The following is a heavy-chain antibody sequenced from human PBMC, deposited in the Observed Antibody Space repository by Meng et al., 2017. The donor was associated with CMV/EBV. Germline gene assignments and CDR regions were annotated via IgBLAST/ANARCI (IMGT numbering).Heavy chain of an antibody. J-gene: IGHJ4*02. CDR1: GVYS. Sequence: GVYSSSWTRQPPGKGLEWIGYIYYSWRTYYNPSLKSRVTISVDTSKHQFSLKLSSVTAADTAVYYCARDHYDYVWGSYRSVRYFDYWGQGTLVTVSS. V-gene: IGHV4-30-4*08. D-gene: IGHD3-16*02. CDR3: ARDHYDYVWGSYRSVRYFDY. CDR2: IYYSWRT.